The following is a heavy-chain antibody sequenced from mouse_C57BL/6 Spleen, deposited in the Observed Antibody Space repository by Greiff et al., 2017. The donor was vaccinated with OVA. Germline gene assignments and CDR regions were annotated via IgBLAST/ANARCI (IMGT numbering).Heavy chain of an antibody. CDR2: IDPETGGT. V-gene: IGHV1-15*01. J-gene: IGHJ3*01. Sequence: VKLMESGAELVRPGASVTLSCKASGYTFTDYEMHWVKQTPVHGLEWIGAIDPETGGTAYNQKFKGKAILTADKSSSTAYMELRSLTSEDSAVYYCTRNGYGSSFWGQGTLVTVSA. CDR1: GYTFTDYE. D-gene: IGHD1-1*01. CDR3: TRNGYGSSF.